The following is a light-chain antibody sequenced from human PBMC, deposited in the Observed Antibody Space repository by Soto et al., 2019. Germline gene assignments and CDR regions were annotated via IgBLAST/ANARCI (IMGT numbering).Light chain of an antibody. Sequence: DIQMTQTPSTLAASVGGKVAMTCRSSSKWLAWYQKKPGKAPKLLNYDVSNLERGVPPRFRGSTSGAESTLTTTGMQHDALGTYHCQHTTDLTFGKGTNVDLK. CDR3: QHTTDLT. V-gene: IGKV1-5*01. J-gene: IGKJ2*01. CDR2: DVS. CDR1: SSSKW.